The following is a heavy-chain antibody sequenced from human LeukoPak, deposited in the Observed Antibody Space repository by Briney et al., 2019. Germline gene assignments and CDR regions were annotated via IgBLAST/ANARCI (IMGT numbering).Heavy chain of an antibody. CDR1: GFTFTSYA. J-gene: IGHJ5*02. Sequence: GGSLRLSCAASGFTFTSYAMSWVRRAPGKGLEWVSAISGSGGSTYYGDSVKGRFTISRDSSKNAMYLQMNSLRAEDTAVYYCAKGSGSGSYYKNYFDPWGQGTLVTVSS. CDR2: ISGSGGST. V-gene: IGHV3-23*01. D-gene: IGHD3-10*01. CDR3: AKGSGSGSYYKNYFDP.